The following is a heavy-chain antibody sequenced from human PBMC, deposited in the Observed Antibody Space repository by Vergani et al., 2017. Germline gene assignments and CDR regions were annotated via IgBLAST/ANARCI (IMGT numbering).Heavy chain of an antibody. CDR2: IYYSGST. CDR3: ARGSTLRDWYFDL. V-gene: IGHV4-59*01. D-gene: IGHD2-2*01. J-gene: IGHJ2*01. Sequence: QVQLQESGAGLVTPSETLSFPCTVSGGSLSSYYWSWIRQPPGKGLEWIGYIYYSGSTNYNPSLKSRVTISVDTSKNQFSLKLSSVTAADTAVYYCARGSTLRDWYFDLWGRGTLVTVSS. CDR1: GGSLSSYY.